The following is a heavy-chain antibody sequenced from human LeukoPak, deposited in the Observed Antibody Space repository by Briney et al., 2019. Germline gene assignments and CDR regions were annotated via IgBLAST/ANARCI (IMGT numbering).Heavy chain of an antibody. CDR1: GGSISSSSYY. Sequence: SETLSLTCSVSGGSISSSSYYWGWIRQPPGKGLEWIGSIYYSGSTYYNPSLKSRVTISVDTSKNQFSLKLSSVTAGDTAVYYCARDPVAAAGPFDYWGQGTLVTVSS. D-gene: IGHD6-13*01. CDR2: IYYSGST. CDR3: ARDPVAAAGPFDY. V-gene: IGHV4-39*07. J-gene: IGHJ4*02.